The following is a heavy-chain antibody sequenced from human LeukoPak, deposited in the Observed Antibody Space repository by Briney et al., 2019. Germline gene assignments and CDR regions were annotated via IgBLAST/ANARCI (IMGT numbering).Heavy chain of an antibody. D-gene: IGHD2/OR15-2a*01. CDR2: IKADGSGT. CDR3: ATWAFYHNLDV. J-gene: IGHJ6*02. V-gene: IGHV3-43*02. Sequence: PGGSLRLSCAASGFTIGPYAMYWVRQGPGRGLEWVSVIKADGSGTFYADSVRGRFTTSRDNSKNSLYLQMNSLTSEDTALYYCATWAFYHNLDVWGQGTTVIVPS. CDR1: GFTIGPYA.